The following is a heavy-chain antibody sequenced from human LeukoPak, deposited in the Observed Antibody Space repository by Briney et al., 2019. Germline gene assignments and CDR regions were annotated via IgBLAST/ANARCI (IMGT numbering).Heavy chain of an antibody. V-gene: IGHV3-23*01. CDR3: AKRYFGNYYFDY. CDR2: ISGCDSTT. J-gene: IGHJ4*02. CDR1: GFTLSSYA. Sequence: GGSLRLSCVASGFTLSSYAMHWVRPAPGKGLEWVSAISGCDSTTYNADSVKGRFTISRDNTKNTLYLKMSSLRVEDTAVYYCAKRYFGNYYFDYWGQGTQVTVSS. D-gene: IGHD3-9*01.